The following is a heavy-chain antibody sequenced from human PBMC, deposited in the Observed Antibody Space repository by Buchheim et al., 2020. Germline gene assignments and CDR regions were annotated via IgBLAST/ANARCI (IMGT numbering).Heavy chain of an antibody. J-gene: IGHJ5*02. CDR3: ARHTNWVDP. CDR1: GGSINIATHY. Sequence: QLQLQESGPGLVKPSETLSLICTVSGGSINIATHYWGWIRQPPGKGLEWIGSMYYTGNIYYNPSLKSRVAVSVDTSKNQFSRRLTPVTAADTAVYFCARHTNWVDPWGQGT. V-gene: IGHV4-39*01. CDR2: MYYTGNI.